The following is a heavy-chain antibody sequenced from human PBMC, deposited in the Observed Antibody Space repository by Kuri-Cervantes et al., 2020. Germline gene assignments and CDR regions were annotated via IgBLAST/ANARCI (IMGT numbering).Heavy chain of an antibody. CDR3: ARGHSSGWYRGSNYGMDV. D-gene: IGHD6-19*01. V-gene: IGHV3-23*01. Sequence: GESLKISCAASGFTFSSYAMRWVRQAPGKGLEWVSTSGSGGGTSYADSVKGRFTISRDNSKNTLYLQMNSLRDEDTAVYYCARGHSSGWYRGSNYGMDVWGQGTTVTVSS. CDR2: SGSGGGT. J-gene: IGHJ6*02. CDR1: GFTFSSYA.